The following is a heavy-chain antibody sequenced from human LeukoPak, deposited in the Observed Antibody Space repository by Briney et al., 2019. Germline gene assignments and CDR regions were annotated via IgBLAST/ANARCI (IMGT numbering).Heavy chain of an antibody. Sequence: ASVKVSCKVSGYTLTGLSMHWVRQATGKGLEWMGGFDPEDGESVYAQKFQGGVTMTEDTSTDTAYMELSSLRSEDTAVYYCATALSNPFCDSSGYYYGYFQHWGQGTLVTVSS. V-gene: IGHV1-24*01. J-gene: IGHJ1*01. CDR2: FDPEDGES. CDR1: GYTLTGLS. D-gene: IGHD3-22*01. CDR3: ATALSNPFCDSSGYYYGYFQH.